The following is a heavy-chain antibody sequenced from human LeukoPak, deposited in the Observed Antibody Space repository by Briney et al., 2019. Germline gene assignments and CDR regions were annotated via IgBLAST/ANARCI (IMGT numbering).Heavy chain of an antibody. CDR3: AREGMVRGAPDAFDL. Sequence: AGGSLRLSCAASGFTFSNYGMHWVRQAPGKGLEWVAVISYDGNNKYYADSVKGRFIISRDNSKNTLYLQMTSLRVEDTAVYYCAREGMVRGAPDAFDLWGQGTMVTVSS. D-gene: IGHD3-10*01. V-gene: IGHV3-30*03. CDR1: GFTFSNYG. CDR2: ISYDGNNK. J-gene: IGHJ3*01.